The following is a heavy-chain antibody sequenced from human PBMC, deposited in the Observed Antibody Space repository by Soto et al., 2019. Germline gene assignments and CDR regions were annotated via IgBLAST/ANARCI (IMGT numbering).Heavy chain of an antibody. Sequence: QVQLQESGPGLVKPSGTLSLTCAVSGGSISSSNWWSWVRQPPGKGLERIGEIYHSGSTNYNPSLKRRVTISVDKSKNQFSLKLSSVTAADTAVYYCARAATITMVRDWGQGTLFTVSS. J-gene: IGHJ4*02. CDR2: IYHSGST. D-gene: IGHD3-10*01. V-gene: IGHV4-4*02. CDR1: GGSISSSNW. CDR3: ARAATITMVRD.